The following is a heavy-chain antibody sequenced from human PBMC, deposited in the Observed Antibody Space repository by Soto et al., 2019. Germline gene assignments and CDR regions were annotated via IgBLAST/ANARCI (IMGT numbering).Heavy chain of an antibody. Sequence: SVKVSCKAFGGTFSSYAICWVRQAPGQGLEWMGGIIPMFDSTNYAQKFQGRVTITADESTSTAFMELSSLRSEDTAVYYCARRVVVTSVRDIAYYYYGLDVWGQGXTVTVSS. CDR1: GGTFSSYA. V-gene: IGHV1-69*13. CDR2: IIPMFDST. J-gene: IGHJ6*02. CDR3: ARRVVVTSVRDIAYYYYGLDV. D-gene: IGHD2-21*02.